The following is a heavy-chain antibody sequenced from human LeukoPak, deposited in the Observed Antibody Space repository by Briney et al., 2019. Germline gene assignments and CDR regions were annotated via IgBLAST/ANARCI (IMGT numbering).Heavy chain of an antibody. J-gene: IGHJ5*02. CDR2: IYSTGST. CDR1: GGSISSTSYY. Sequence: SETLSLTCTVSGGSISSTSYYWGWIRQPPGKGLEWIGSIYSTGSTYYNPSLKSRVTISLDTSKNQFSLKLSSVTAADTAVYYCARGFYYYGSGIYYNSVVWFDPWGQGTLVTVSS. D-gene: IGHD3-10*01. V-gene: IGHV4-39*07. CDR3: ARGFYYYGSGIYYNSVVWFDP.